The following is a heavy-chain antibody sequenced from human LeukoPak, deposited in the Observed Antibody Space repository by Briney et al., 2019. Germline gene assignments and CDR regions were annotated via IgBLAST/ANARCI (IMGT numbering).Heavy chain of an antibody. V-gene: IGHV3-23*01. D-gene: IGHD3-16*01. CDR3: YDTGFDS. CDR2: FSGSGAST. Sequence: PGGSLRLSCAASGFTFSTYAVSWVRQAPGKGLEWVSSFSGSGASTYYADSVKGRFIISRDNSKNTLYLQMNSLRAEDTAVYYCYDTGFDSWGQGTLVTVSS. J-gene: IGHJ4*02. CDR1: GFTFSTYA.